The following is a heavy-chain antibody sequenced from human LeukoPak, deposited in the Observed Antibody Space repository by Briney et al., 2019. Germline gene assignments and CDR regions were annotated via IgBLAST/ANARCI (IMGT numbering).Heavy chain of an antibody. Sequence: SETLSLTCAVSVFFISSGYYWGLSRQPPGKGLEWIASIYRNGNTFYNPSLQSRVTISVDTSRNQISLQLGSATAADTAVYCCARANSRTHGDYYFDSWGQGTVVTVSS. CDR1: VFFISSGYY. CDR3: ARANSRTHGDYYFDS. J-gene: IGHJ4*02. CDR2: IYRNGNT. D-gene: IGHD4-11*01. V-gene: IGHV4-38-2*01.